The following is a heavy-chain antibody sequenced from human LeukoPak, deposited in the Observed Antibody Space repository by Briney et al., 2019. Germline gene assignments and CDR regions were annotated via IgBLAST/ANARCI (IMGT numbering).Heavy chain of an antibody. J-gene: IGHJ4*02. Sequence: GGSLRLSCAASGFTFSSYWMHWVRQAPGKGLVWVSRINSDGSSTSYADSVKGRFTISRDNAKNTLYLQMNSLRAEDTAVYYCASLTVVTPGGPYFDYRGQGTLVTVSS. V-gene: IGHV3-74*01. D-gene: IGHD4-23*01. CDR3: ASLTVVTPGGPYFDY. CDR2: INSDGSST. CDR1: GFTFSSYW.